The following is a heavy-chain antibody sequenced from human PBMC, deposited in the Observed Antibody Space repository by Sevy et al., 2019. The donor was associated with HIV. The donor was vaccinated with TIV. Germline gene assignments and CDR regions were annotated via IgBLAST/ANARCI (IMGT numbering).Heavy chain of an antibody. V-gene: IGHV3-23*01. Sequence: GGSLRLSCAASGYTFSSYAMSWVRQAPGKGLEWVSAISGSGGSTYYADSVKGRFTISRDNSKNTLYLQMNSLRAEDTAVYYCAKGGQQLDMYYFDYWGQGTLVTVSS. CDR1: GYTFSSYA. CDR3: AKGGQQLDMYYFDY. D-gene: IGHD6-13*01. J-gene: IGHJ4*02. CDR2: ISGSGGST.